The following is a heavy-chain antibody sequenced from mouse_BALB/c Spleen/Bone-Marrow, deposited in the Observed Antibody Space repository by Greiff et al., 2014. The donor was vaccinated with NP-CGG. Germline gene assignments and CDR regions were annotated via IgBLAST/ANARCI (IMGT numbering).Heavy chain of an antibody. CDR2: INPSTGYT. CDR1: GYTFTSYW. CDR3: ARSATMIFAY. V-gene: IGHV1-7*01. D-gene: IGHD2-4*01. Sequence: VQLQQSGAELAKPGASVKMSCKASGYTFTSYWMHWVKQRPGQGLEWIGYINPSTGYTEYNQKSKDKATSTADKSSSTAYMQLSSLTSEDSAFYYCARSATMIFAYWGQGTLVTVSA. J-gene: IGHJ3*01.